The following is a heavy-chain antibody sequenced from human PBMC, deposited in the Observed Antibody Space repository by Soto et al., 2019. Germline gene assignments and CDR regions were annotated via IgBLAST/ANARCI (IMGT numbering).Heavy chain of an antibody. CDR1: GGTFSSYS. CDR3: ARDGGRHSGGIDY. V-gene: IGHV1-69*13. J-gene: IGHJ4*02. D-gene: IGHD1-26*01. Sequence: SVKVSCKASGGTFSSYSINWVRQAPGQGLEWMGEIIPIFGTANYAQKFQGRVTITADESTSTAHMELSSLRSEDTAVYYCARDGGRHSGGIDYWGQGTLVTVSS. CDR2: IIPIFGTA.